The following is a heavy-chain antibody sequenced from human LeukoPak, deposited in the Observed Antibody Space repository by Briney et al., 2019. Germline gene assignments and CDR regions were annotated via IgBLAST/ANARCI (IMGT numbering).Heavy chain of an antibody. CDR1: GYTFTSYG. D-gene: IGHD2-2*01. V-gene: IGHV1-18*01. J-gene: IGHJ6*03. CDR3: ARDSVERHLYCSSTSCYKRPYYYYYYMDV. Sequence: GASVKVSCKASGYTFTSYGISWVRQAPGQGLEWMGWISAYNGNTNYAQKLQGRVTMTTDTSTSTAYMELRSLRSDDTAVYYCARDSVERHLYCSSTSCYKRPYYYYYYMDVWGKGTTVTVSS. CDR2: ISAYNGNT.